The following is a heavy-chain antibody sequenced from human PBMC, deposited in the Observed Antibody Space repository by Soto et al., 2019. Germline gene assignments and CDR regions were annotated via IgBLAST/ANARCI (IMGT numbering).Heavy chain of an antibody. CDR2: IYSGGST. Sequence: EVQLVETGGGLIQPGGSLRLSCAASGFTVSSNYMSWVRQAPGEGLEWVSVIYSGGSTYYADSVKGRFTISRDNSKNTLYLQMNSLRAEDTAVYYCARTTSQAEWEPTVYGMDVWGQETTVTVSS. CDR1: GFTVSSNY. V-gene: IGHV3-53*02. D-gene: IGHD1-26*01. CDR3: ARTTSQAEWEPTVYGMDV. J-gene: IGHJ6*02.